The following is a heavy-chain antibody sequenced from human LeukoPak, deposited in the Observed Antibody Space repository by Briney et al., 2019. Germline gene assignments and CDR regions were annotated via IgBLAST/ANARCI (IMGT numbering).Heavy chain of an antibody. J-gene: IGHJ4*02. D-gene: IGHD6-13*01. V-gene: IGHV1-18*01. CDR2: ISANTGKT. CDR1: GYTFATYG. Sequence: ASVKVSCKASGYTFATYGFCWVRQAPGHGLEWMGWISANTGKTDYAQKFQGRVAMTTDTSTSTAYMELRSLRPNYTAVYFCAKVAGDRMDYWGQGTLVTVSS. CDR3: AKVAGDRMDY.